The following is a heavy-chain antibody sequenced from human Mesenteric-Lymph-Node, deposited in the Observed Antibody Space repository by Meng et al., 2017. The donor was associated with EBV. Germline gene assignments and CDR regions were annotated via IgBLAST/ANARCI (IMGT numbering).Heavy chain of an antibody. CDR1: SGATSNDSSY. CDR2: IYSSGIT. Sequence: QALEQGQWKPSHPLSVPCTVSSGATSNDSSYCTWVRQSPGKGLEWIGYIYSSGITYYNPSLKSRVSISTVTSINQFSLKLTSVTAADTAVYYCVIGILHTSMPYWGQGILVTVSS. J-gene: IGHJ4*02. CDR3: VIGILHTSMPY. V-gene: IGHV4-30-4*08. D-gene: IGHD1-1*01.